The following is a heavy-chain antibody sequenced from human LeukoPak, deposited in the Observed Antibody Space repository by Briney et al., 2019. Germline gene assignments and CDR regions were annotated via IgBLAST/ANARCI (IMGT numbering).Heavy chain of an antibody. Sequence: GRSLRLSCAASGFTFSSYGMHCVRQAPGKGLEWVADISYDGSNKYYADSVKGPFTISRDNSKNTLYLQMNSLRAEDTAVYYCAKEANDYVWGSYRSYYFDYWGQGTLVTVSS. V-gene: IGHV3-30*18. CDR2: ISYDGSNK. CDR3: AKEANDYVWGSYRSYYFDY. J-gene: IGHJ4*02. D-gene: IGHD3-16*02. CDR1: GFTFSSYG.